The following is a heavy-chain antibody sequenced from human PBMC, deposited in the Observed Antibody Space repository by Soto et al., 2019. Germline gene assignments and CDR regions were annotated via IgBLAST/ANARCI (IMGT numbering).Heavy chain of an antibody. CDR3: ARVTAGSGSYQIDL. CDR2: IGRVSTYI. Sequence: PGGSLRLSCAASGFPFSSFSLNWIRQAPGKGLEWVSSIGRVSTYIYYADSVRGRFTVSRDNAKNSVYLQMNGLTAEDSGIYYCARVTAGSGSYQIDLWGQGTLVTVSS. CDR1: GFPFSSFS. V-gene: IGHV3-21*01. J-gene: IGHJ4*02. D-gene: IGHD3-10*01.